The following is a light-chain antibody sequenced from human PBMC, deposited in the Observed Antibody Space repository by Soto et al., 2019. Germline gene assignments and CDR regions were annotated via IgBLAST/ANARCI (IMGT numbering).Light chain of an antibody. CDR1: QTISSW. J-gene: IGKJ5*01. V-gene: IGKV1-5*03. CDR3: QQYNSYST. Sequence: DIQMTQSPSSVSASVGDRVTITGRASQTISSWLAWYQQKPGKAHKLLIYKASSLESGVPSRLSGSGSGTEFTLTISSLQPDDAATYYCQQYNSYSTFGQGTRLEIK. CDR2: KAS.